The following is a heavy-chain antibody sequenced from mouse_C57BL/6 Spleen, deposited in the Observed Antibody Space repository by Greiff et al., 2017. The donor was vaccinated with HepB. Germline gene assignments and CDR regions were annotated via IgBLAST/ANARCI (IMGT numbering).Heavy chain of an antibody. V-gene: IGHV1-50*01. J-gene: IGHJ3*01. CDR2: IDPSDSYT. D-gene: IGHD1-1*01. CDR3: AREAYYGTPFAY. CDR1: GYTFTSYW. Sequence: QVQLQQPGAELVKPGASVKLSCKASGYTFTSYWMQWVKQRPGQGLEWIGEIDPSDSYTNYNQKFKGKATLTVDTSSSTAYMQLSSLTSEDSAVYYCAREAYYGTPFAYWGQGTLVTVSA.